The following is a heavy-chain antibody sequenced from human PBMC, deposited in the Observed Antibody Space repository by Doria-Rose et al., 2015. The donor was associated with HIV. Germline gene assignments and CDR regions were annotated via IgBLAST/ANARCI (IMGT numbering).Heavy chain of an antibody. Sequence: QITLKESGPVLVKPTETLTLTCTVSGVSLSSPGMGVSRIRQPPGKALEWLAHTFTDDERSYKTSLKSRTTISRGTSKSQVVLTMTDMDPVDTATYYCARIKSSRWYHKYYFDFWGQGTLVIVSA. J-gene: IGHJ4*02. V-gene: IGHV2-26*01. CDR3: ARIKSSRWYHKYYFDF. D-gene: IGHD6-13*01. CDR2: TFTDDER. CDR1: GVSLSSPGMG.